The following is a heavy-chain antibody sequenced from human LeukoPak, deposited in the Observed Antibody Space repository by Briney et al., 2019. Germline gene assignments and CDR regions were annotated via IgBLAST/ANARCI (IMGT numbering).Heavy chain of an antibody. Sequence: SETLSLICAVYGGSFHGYYWSWLPDPPGKGLEWLGEINHSGSTNHHPSLKRRVTISVDTYKNQFSLKLSSVTAADTAVYYCARVSMGHVNWFDPWGEGALVTVSS. J-gene: IGHJ5*02. CDR2: INHSGST. V-gene: IGHV4-34*01. CDR1: GGSFHGYY. CDR3: ARVSMGHVNWFDP. D-gene: IGHD2/OR15-2a*01.